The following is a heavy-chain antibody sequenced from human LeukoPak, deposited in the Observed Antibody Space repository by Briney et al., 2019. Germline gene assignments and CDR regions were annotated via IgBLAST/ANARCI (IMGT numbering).Heavy chain of an antibody. J-gene: IGHJ4*02. CDR2: IWYDGSNK. CDR3: ARDPRRLPLYYFDY. Sequence: GRSLRLSCAASGFTFSSCGMHWVRQAPGKGLEWVAVIWYDGSNKYYADSVKGRFTISRDNSKNTLYLQMNSLRAEDTAVYYCARDPRRLPLYYFDYWGQGTLVTVSS. V-gene: IGHV3-33*01. D-gene: IGHD2-15*01. CDR1: GFTFSSCG.